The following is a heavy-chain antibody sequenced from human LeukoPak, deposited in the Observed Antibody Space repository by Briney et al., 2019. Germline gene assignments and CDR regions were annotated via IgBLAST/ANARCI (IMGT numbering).Heavy chain of an antibody. D-gene: IGHD3-10*01. V-gene: IGHV4-28*01. CDR1: GYSISSSNW. J-gene: IGHJ5*02. CDR2: IYYSGST. Sequence: PSDTLSLTCAVSGYSISSSNWWGWIRQPPGKGLEWIGYIYYSGSTYYNPSLKSRVTMSVDTSKNQFSLKLSSVTAVDTAVYYCARSGSGSCTWFDPWGQGTLVTVSS. CDR3: ARSGSGSCTWFDP.